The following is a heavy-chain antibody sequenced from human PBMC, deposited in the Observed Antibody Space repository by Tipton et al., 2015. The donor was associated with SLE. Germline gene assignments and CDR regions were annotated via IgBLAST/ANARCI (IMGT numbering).Heavy chain of an antibody. CDR1: GGSISSSGYY. Sequence: LRLSCSVSGGSISSSGYYWGWIRQPPGKGLEWIGTIYYSGGTSYNPSLKSRVTISVDTSKNQFSLKLNSVTAGDTAVYYCARAPIVAPLSVRPFDYWGQGTLVTVSS. D-gene: IGHD5-12*01. J-gene: IGHJ4*02. V-gene: IGHV4-39*07. CDR3: ARAPIVAPLSVRPFDY. CDR2: IYYSGGT.